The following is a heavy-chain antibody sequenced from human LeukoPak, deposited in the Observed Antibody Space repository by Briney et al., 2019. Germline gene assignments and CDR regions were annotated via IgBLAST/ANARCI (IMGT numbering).Heavy chain of an antibody. J-gene: IGHJ4*02. CDR2: INPNSGAT. Sequence: ASVKVSCKASGYTFTGHFIHWVRQAPGQGLEWMGWINPNSGATNYAQKFQGRVTMTRDTSISTAYMELSRLRSDDTAVYYCARESDYHILTGPFDYWGQGTLVTVSS. D-gene: IGHD3-9*01. V-gene: IGHV1-2*02. CDR3: ARESDYHILTGPFDY. CDR1: GYTFTGHF.